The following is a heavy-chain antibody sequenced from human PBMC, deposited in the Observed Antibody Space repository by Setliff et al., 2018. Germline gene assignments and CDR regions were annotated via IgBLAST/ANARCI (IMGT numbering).Heavy chain of an antibody. CDR2: ISAHTGNT. CDR1: GYTFSDYG. J-gene: IGHJ4*02. V-gene: IGHV1-18*01. CDR3: SRLVRFCIRTSCQRLSGGDF. D-gene: IGHD2-2*01. Sequence: ASVKVSCKTSGYTFSDYGIAWVRQAPGQGLEWMGWISAHTGNTFYSPKFHGRLTLTTDTSTRTAYMQLRSLDSEDTAVYYCSRLVRFCIRTSCQRLSGGDFWGQGTLVTVSS.